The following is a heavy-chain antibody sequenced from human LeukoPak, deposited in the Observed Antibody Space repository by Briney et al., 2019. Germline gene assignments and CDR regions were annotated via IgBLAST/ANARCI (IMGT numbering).Heavy chain of an antibody. CDR1: GFTFSDYY. CDR3: ARDIVDSSSWYYFDY. V-gene: IGHV3-7*01. Sequence: PGGSLRLSCAVSGFTFSDYYMSWIRQAPGKGLEWVANIKQDGSEKYYVDSVKGRFTISRDNAKNSLYLQMNSLRAEDTAVYYCARDIVDSSSWYYFDYWGQGTLVTVSS. J-gene: IGHJ4*02. CDR2: IKQDGSEK. D-gene: IGHD6-13*01.